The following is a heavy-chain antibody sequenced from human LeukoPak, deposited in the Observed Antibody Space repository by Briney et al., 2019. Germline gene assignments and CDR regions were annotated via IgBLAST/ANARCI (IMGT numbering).Heavy chain of an antibody. CDR3: VRETRFYGSSGYYRDY. D-gene: IGHD3-22*01. J-gene: IGHJ4*02. V-gene: IGHV3-30-3*01. CDR1: GFTFSSYA. CDR2: ISYDGNNK. Sequence: GGSLRLACAASGFTFSSYAMHWVRQAPGKGLEWVAVISYDGNNKYYADSVKGRFTISRDKSENTLYLQMNSLRPEDTAVYYCVRETRFYGSSGYYRDYWGQGTLVTVSS.